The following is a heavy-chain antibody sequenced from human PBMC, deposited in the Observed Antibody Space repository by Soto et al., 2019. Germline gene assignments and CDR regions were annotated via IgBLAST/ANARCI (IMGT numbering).Heavy chain of an antibody. D-gene: IGHD2-15*01. CDR2: INSDGSVS. CDR1: GFTFSNYW. V-gene: IGHV3-74*02. CDR3: ARGDCVGVTCYSLAGAFYYYMDV. J-gene: IGHJ6*03. Sequence: EVQLVESGGGLVQPGGSLRLSCAASGFTFSNYWMYWVRQAPGKGLEWVSRINSDGSVSSYADSVKGRLTISRDNVKNTLYLKMDSLSAEDTAVYYCARGDCVGVTCYSLAGAFYYYMDVWGKGTTVTVFS.